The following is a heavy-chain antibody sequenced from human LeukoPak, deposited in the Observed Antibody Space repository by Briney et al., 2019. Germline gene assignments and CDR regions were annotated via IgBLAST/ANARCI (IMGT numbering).Heavy chain of an antibody. CDR2: INPNSGGT. V-gene: IGHV1-2*02. Sequence: ASVKVSCKASGYAFTGYYMHWVRQAPGQGLEWMGWINPNSGGTNYAQKFQGRATMTRDTSISTAYMELSRLRSDDTAVYYCASLIAVAGISNGDYWGQGTLVTVSS. J-gene: IGHJ4*02. CDR3: ASLIAVAGISNGDY. D-gene: IGHD6-19*01. CDR1: GYAFTGYY.